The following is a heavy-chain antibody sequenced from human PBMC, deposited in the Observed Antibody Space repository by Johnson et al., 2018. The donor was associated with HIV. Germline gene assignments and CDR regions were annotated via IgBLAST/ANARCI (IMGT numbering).Heavy chain of an antibody. V-gene: IGHV3-30*07. D-gene: IGHD1-26*01. CDR3: ASEAKHHVGANRVSSFDI. CDR1: GFTFSNYA. CDR2: ISYYGSYK. J-gene: IGHJ3*02. Sequence: QLQLVESGGGVVQPGRSLRLSCAASGFTFSNYAMHWVRQAPGKCLQWVAVISYYGSYKYYADSVKGRFTISRDNSKNTLSLHMNTLRAEDTALYYCASEAKHHVGANRVSSFDIWGQGTMVTVSA.